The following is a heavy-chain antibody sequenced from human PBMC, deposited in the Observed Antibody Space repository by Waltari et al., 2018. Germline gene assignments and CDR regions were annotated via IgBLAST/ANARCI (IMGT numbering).Heavy chain of an antibody. CDR1: GFTFSSYD. CDR3: ARDPLAVAGPFDS. D-gene: IGHD6-19*01. CDR2: AGYSGGTT. V-gene: IGHV3-23*01. Sequence: EVQLLESGGDLVQPGGSLRLSCAASGFTFSSYDMSWVRQAPGKGLEWVSAAGYSGGTTYADSVKGRFTISRDNSKNTLYLQMNSLRAEDTAVYYCARDPLAVAGPFDSWGQGTLVTVSS. J-gene: IGHJ4*02.